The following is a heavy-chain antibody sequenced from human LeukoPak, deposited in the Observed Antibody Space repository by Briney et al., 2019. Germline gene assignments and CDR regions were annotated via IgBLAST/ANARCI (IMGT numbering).Heavy chain of an antibody. CDR3: AKDLASGGYYHPFDY. CDR1: GFIFDDYA. CDR2: ISWNSGTI. Sequence: GGSLRLSCAASGFIFDDYAMHWVRHAPGKGLEWVSHISWNSGTIGYADSVKGRFTISRDNAKNSLYLQMNSLRAEDTALYYCAKDLASGGYYHPFDYWGQGTLVTVSS. J-gene: IGHJ4*02. V-gene: IGHV3-9*01. D-gene: IGHD3-22*01.